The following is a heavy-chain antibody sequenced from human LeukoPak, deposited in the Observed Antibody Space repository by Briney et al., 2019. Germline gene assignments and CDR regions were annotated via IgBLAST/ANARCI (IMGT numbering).Heavy chain of an antibody. J-gene: IGHJ6*02. CDR3: ARGDIAFYGMDV. V-gene: IGHV6-1*01. Sequence: SQTLSLTCVISGDSVSSNSAAWNWIRPSPSRGLEWLGRTYYRSKWYNDYAVSVKSRITINPDTSKNQFSLQLNSVTPEDTAVYYCARGDIAFYGMDVWGQGTTVTVSS. CDR1: GDSVSSNSAA. CDR2: TYYRSKWYN. D-gene: IGHD5-12*01.